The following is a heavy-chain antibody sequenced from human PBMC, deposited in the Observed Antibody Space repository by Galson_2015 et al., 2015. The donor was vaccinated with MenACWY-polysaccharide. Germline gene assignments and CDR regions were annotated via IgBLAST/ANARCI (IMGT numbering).Heavy chain of an antibody. CDR3: ARTSRGGTVVYGMDV. J-gene: IGHJ6*02. CDR2: IDWDDYR. V-gene: IGHV2-70*01. Sequence: ALVKPTQTLTLTCTFSGFSLSTSGMCVTWIRQPPGKALEWLALIDWDDYRYYSTSLKTRLTISKDTYKNQVVLTMTKVDPVDTATYYCARTSRGGTVVYGMDVWGQGTTVTVS. CDR1: GFSLSTSGMC. D-gene: IGHD4-23*01.